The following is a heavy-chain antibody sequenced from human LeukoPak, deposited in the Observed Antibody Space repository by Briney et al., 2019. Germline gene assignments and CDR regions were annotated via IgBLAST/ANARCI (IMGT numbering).Heavy chain of an antibody. J-gene: IGHJ4*02. CDR2: IYSGGST. V-gene: IGHV3-53*01. CDR3: ARDSQQLGHFDY. Sequence: GGSPRLSCAASGFTVSSNYMSWVRQAPGKGLEWVSVIYSGGSTYYADSVKGRFTISRDNSKNTLYLQMNSLRAEDTAVYYCARDSQQLGHFDYWGQGTLVTVSS. CDR1: GFTVSSNY. D-gene: IGHD6-13*01.